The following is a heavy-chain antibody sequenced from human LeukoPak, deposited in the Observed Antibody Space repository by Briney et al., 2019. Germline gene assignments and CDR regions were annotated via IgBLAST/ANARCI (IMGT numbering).Heavy chain of an antibody. CDR1: GYSISSGYY. CDR3: ARTHYDRLSGCYSGGGPFDY. J-gene: IGHJ4*02. CDR2: INHSGST. Sequence: SETLSLTCTVSGYSISSGYYWSWIRQPPGKGLEWIGEINHSGSTNYNPSLKSRVTISVDTSKNQFSLKLSSVTAADTAVYFCARTHYDRLSGCYSGGGPFDYWGQGTQVTVSS. D-gene: IGHD3-9*01. V-gene: IGHV4-38-2*02.